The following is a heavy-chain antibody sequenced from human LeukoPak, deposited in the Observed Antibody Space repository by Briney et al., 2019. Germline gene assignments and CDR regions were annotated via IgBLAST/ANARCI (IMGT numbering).Heavy chain of an antibody. J-gene: IGHJ4*02. CDR1: GGSISSSSYY. V-gene: IGHV4-39*01. Sequence: SETLSLTCTVSGGSISSSSYYWGWIRQPPGKGLEWIGSIYYSGSTYYNPSLKSRVTISVDTSKNQFSLKLSSVTAADTAVYYCASKLAARYCSGGSCYATDYWGQGTLVTVSS. D-gene: IGHD2-15*01. CDR3: ASKLAARYCSGGSCYATDY. CDR2: IYYSGST.